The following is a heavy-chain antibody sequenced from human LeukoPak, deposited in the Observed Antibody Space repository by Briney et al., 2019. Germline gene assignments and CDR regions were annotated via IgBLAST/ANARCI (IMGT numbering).Heavy chain of an antibody. CDR3: ARDAARHEWLVRNGDAFDI. CDR2: IRSNGGST. D-gene: IGHD6-19*01. Sequence: GGSLRLSCAASGFTFSSYAMHWVRQAPGEGLEYVSAIRSNGGSTYYANSVKGRFTISRDNSKNKLYLQMGSLRAEDMAVYYCARDAARHEWLVRNGDAFDIWGQGTMVTVSS. CDR1: GFTFSSYA. V-gene: IGHV3-64*01. J-gene: IGHJ3*02.